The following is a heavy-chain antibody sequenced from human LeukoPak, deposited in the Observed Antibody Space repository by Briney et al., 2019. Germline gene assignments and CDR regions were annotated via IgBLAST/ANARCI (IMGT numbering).Heavy chain of an antibody. CDR3: ASPDNSGYYHY. CDR1: GFTFSSYS. Sequence: GGSLRLSCAASGFTFSSYSMNWVRQAPGKGLEWVSYISSSSSSIYYADSVKGRFTISRDNAKNSLFLQMNSLRAEDTAVYYCASPDNSGYYHYWGQGTLVTVSS. V-gene: IGHV3-48*04. J-gene: IGHJ4*02. D-gene: IGHD3-22*01. CDR2: ISSSSSSI.